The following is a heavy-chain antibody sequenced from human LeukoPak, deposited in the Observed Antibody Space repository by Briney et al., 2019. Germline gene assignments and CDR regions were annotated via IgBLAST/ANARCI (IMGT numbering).Heavy chain of an antibody. CDR2: VSGSGGST. CDR1: GFTFCNYA. J-gene: IGHJ3*02. CDR3: AKDGAVAGVNDAFDI. V-gene: IGHV3-23*01. D-gene: IGHD6-19*01. Sequence: GGSLRLSCAASGFTFCNYAMSWVRQAPGKGLEWVSVVSGSGGSTNYADSVKGRFTISRDNSKNTLFLQMTSLRAEDTAVYYCAKDGAVAGVNDAFDIWGQGTMVIVSS.